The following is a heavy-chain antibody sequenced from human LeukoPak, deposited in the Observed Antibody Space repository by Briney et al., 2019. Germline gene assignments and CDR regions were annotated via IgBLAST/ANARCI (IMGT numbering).Heavy chain of an antibody. D-gene: IGHD1-26*01. CDR3: ARSKMGVTTPASDY. Sequence: GASVKVSCKASGSTLTGYYMHWVRQAPGQSLEWMGWINPDSGGTNYAQEFQGRVTMTRYTSISTAYMELSRLSSDDTAVYFCARSKMGVTTPASDYWGQGTLVTVSS. CDR1: GSTLTGYY. V-gene: IGHV1-2*02. J-gene: IGHJ4*02. CDR2: INPDSGGT.